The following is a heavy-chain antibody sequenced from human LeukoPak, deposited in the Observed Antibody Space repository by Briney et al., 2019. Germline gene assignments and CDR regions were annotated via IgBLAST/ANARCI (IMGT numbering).Heavy chain of an antibody. D-gene: IGHD1-20*01. CDR2: FDPEDGET. CDR1: GYTLTELS. CDR3: GNWNDGMEAFDI. J-gene: IGHJ3*02. V-gene: IGHV1-24*01. Sequence: ASVKVSCKVSGYTLTELSMHWVRQAPGKGLEWMGGFDPEDGETIYAQKFQGRVTMTEDTSTDTAYMELSSLRSEDTAVYYCGNWNDGMEAFDIWAKGQWSPSLQ.